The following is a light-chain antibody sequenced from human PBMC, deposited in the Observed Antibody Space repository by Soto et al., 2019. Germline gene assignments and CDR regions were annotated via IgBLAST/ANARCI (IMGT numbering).Light chain of an antibody. CDR3: QQSRNTPHT. CDR2: AAS. CDR1: QSVITY. J-gene: IGKJ2*01. V-gene: IGKV1-39*01. Sequence: DIQMTQSPSSLSASVGDRVTITCRASQSVITYLNWYQQKPGRAPKLPLYAASNLPSGVPSRFSGSGSGTEFTLTIDTLQPDDFATYYCQQSRNTPHTFGQGTTVEIK.